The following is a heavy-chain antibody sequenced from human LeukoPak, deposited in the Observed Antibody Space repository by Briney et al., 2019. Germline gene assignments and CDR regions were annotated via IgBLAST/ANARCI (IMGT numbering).Heavy chain of an antibody. CDR1: GGSISSGDYY. CDR3: ARDPSLAAFDI. CDR2: IYYSGST. V-gene: IGHV4-61*08. Sequence: SETLSLTCTVSGGSISSGDYYWSWIRQPPGKGLEWIGYIYYSGSTNYNPSLKSRVTISVDTSKNQFSLKLSSVTAADTAVYYCARDPSLAAFDIWGQGTMVTVSS. J-gene: IGHJ3*02.